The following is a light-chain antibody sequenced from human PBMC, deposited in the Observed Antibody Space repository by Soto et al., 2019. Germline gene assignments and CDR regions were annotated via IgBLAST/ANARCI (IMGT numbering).Light chain of an antibody. CDR3: SSSAGSNNLV. Sequence: QSALTQPPSASGSPGQSVTISCSGTSSDVGGYDYVSWYQQHPAKAPKLIIYEVTKRPSGIPDRFSGSKSGITASLTVSGLQAEDEADYYCSSSAGSNNLVFGGGTTLTVL. CDR2: EVT. CDR1: SSDVGGYDY. J-gene: IGLJ2*01. V-gene: IGLV2-8*01.